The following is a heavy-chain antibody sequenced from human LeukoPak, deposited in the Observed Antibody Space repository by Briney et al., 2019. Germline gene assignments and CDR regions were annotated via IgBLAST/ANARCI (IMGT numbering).Heavy chain of an antibody. V-gene: IGHV4-34*01. D-gene: IGHD2-15*01. Sequence: SETLSLTCAVYGGSFSGYYWSWIRQPPGKGLEWIGEINHSGSTNYNPSLKSRVTISVDTSKNQFSLKLSSVTAADTAVYYCARDEGRWWGGESAYYYGMDVWGQGTTVTVSS. CDR1: GGSFSGYY. CDR2: INHSGST. CDR3: ARDEGRWWGGESAYYYGMDV. J-gene: IGHJ6*02.